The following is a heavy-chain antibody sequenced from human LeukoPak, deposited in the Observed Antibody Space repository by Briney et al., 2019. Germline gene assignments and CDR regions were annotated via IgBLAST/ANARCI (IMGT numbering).Heavy chain of an antibody. J-gene: IGHJ4*02. CDR2: IIPIFGTA. CDR1: GGTFSSYA. V-gene: IGHV1-69*05. D-gene: IGHD3-22*01. Sequence: SVKVSCKASGGTFSSYAISWVRQAPGQGLEWMGGIIPIFGTANYAQKFQGRVTITTDESTSTAYMELSSLRSEDTAVYYCASLNSSGYYSYFDYWGQGTLVTVSS. CDR3: ASLNSSGYYSYFDY.